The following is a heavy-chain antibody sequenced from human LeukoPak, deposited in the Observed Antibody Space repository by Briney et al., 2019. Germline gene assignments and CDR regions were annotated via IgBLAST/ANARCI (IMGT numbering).Heavy chain of an antibody. Sequence: GGSLRLSCAASGFTFRSYGMNWVRQAPGKGLEWVSAISGSGGTTYYADSVKGRFTISRDNSKNTLYLQMNSLRAEDTAVYYCAKGSGGSGSYSKYYFDYWGQGTLVTVSS. J-gene: IGHJ4*02. CDR3: AKGSGGSGSYSKYYFDY. V-gene: IGHV3-23*01. D-gene: IGHD3-10*01. CDR1: GFTFRSYG. CDR2: ISGSGGTT.